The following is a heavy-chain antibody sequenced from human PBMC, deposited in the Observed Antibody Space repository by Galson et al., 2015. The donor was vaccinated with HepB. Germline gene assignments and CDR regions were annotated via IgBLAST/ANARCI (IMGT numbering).Heavy chain of an antibody. CDR3: ARVTDSSGYTFDY. Sequence: ETLSLTCTVSGGSISSYYWSWIRQPPGKGLEWIGYIYYSGSTNYNPSLKSRVTISVDTSKNQFSLKLSSVTAADTAVYYCARVTDSSGYTFDYWGQGTLVTVSS. CDR2: IYYSGST. CDR1: GGSISSYY. J-gene: IGHJ4*02. D-gene: IGHD3-22*01. V-gene: IGHV4-59*01.